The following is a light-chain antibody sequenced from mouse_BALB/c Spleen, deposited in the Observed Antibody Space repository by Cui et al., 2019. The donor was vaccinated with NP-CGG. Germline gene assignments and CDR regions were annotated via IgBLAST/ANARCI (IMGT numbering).Light chain of an antibody. CDR1: TGAVTTSNY. J-gene: IGLJ3*01. CDR3: II. Sequence: QTVVTQESAATTSPGETVTLTCRASTGAVTTSNYANWVQEKPDHLFTGLIGGTNNRAPGVPARFSGSLIGDKAALTITGAQTEDEAIYFPIIFGSGTKVTVL. V-gene: IGLV1*01. CDR2: GTN.